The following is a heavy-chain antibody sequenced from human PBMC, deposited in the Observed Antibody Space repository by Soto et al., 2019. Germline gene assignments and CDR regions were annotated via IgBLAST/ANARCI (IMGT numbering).Heavy chain of an antibody. D-gene: IGHD2-2*01. CDR1: GGSISSGDYY. J-gene: IGHJ4*02. Sequence: QVQLQESGPGLVKPSQTLSLTCTVSGGSISSGDYYWSWIRQPPGKGLEWIGYIYYIGSTSYNPSLKSRVTVSRDTSKNQCSLKLSSVTAADTAVYYCARGYAAAAIKVWGQGTLVTVSS. CDR2: IYYIGST. CDR3: ARGYAAAAIKV. V-gene: IGHV4-30-4*01.